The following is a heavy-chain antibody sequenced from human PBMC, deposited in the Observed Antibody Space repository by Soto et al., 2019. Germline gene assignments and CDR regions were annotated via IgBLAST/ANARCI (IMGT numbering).Heavy chain of an antibody. V-gene: IGHV1-3*01. CDR3: ASRVGGRSYYYFDY. CDR2: INAGNGNT. Sequence: ASVKVSCKGSGYTFTSYAMHWVRKAPGQRLEWMGWINAGNGNTKYSQKFQGRVTITRDTSASTAYMELSSLRSEDTAVYYCASRVGGRSYYYFDYWGQGTLVTVSS. D-gene: IGHD6-6*01. CDR1: GYTFTSYA. J-gene: IGHJ4*02.